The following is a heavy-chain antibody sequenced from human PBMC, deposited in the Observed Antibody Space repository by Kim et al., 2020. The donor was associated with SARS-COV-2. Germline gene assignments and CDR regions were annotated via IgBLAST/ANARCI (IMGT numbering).Heavy chain of an antibody. CDR1: GFTFSNCA. D-gene: IGHD6-19*01. Sequence: GGSLRLSCAASGFTFSNCAMGWVRQAPGKGLEWVSVISGSGGSTSYADSVKGRFTISRDNSKNTLYLQMNSLRAEDTAVYYCAARSGYCSGCYDYWGQGTLVTVSS. CDR2: ISGSGGST. V-gene: IGHV3-23*01. CDR3: AARSGYCSGCYDY. J-gene: IGHJ4*02.